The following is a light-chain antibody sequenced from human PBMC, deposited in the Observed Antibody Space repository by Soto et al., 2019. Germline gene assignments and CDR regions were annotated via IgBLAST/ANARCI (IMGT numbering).Light chain of an antibody. J-gene: IGKJ1*01. CDR3: QQNYSATWT. CDR1: QSISSY. V-gene: IGKV1-39*01. Sequence: DIQMTQSPSSLSASPGDRVTITCRASQSISSYLNWYQQKPGKAPKXIIYAASTLQSGVPSRFSGSGSETDFTLTISSLQPEDFATYSCQQNYSATWTLGQGTKVDIK. CDR2: AAS.